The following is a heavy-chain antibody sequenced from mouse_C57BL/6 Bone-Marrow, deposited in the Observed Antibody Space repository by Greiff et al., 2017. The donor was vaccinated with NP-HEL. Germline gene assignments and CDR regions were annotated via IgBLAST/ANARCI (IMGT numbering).Heavy chain of an antibody. V-gene: IGHV1-76*01. CDR2: IYPGSGNT. D-gene: IGHD3-2*02. Sequence: VKLVESGAELVRPGASVKLSCKASGYTFTDYYINWVKQRPGQGLEWIARIYPGSGNTYYNEKFKGKATLTAEKSSSTAYMQLSSLTSEDSAVYFCARTSSGLFAYWGQGTLVTVSA. CDR1: GYTFTDYY. J-gene: IGHJ3*01. CDR3: ARTSSGLFAY.